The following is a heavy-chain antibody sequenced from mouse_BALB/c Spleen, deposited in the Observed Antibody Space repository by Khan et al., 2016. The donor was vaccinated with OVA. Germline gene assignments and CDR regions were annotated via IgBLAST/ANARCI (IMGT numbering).Heavy chain of an antibody. CDR3: VSGIVEYSMAY. Sequence: QVQLQQSGAELVRPGVPAKISCQGSAYTLTAFVLPWVKRSHAKGLEWIGVISTHIGAPTLNQKFKAKATMTVDKSSSTAYFDLARLTSEDTAVYYCVSGIVEYSMAYWGQGTLVTVSA. J-gene: IGHJ3*01. CDR1: AYTLTAFV. V-gene: IGHV1S137*01. CDR2: ISTHIGAP. D-gene: IGHD2-10*02.